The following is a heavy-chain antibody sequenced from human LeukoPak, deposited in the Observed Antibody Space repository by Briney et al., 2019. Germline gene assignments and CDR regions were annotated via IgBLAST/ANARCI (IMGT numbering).Heavy chain of an antibody. Sequence: PSQTLSLTCAVSGGSISSGDYSWSWIRQPPGKGLEWIGYIFQSGSTYYNPSLKSRVTISVDRSKNQFSLRLSSATAADAAVYFCARAKDGDYSDYWGQGTLVTVSS. CDR2: IFQSGST. V-gene: IGHV4-30-2*01. CDR3: ARAKDGDYSDY. J-gene: IGHJ4*02. CDR1: GGSISSGDYS. D-gene: IGHD4-17*01.